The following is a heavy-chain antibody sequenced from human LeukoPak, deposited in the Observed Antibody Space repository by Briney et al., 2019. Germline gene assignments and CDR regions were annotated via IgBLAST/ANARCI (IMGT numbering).Heavy chain of an antibody. Sequence: ETLSLTCAVYGGSFSGYYWSWIRQPPGKGLEWVSSISSSSSYIYYADSVKGRFTISRDNAKNSLYLQMNSLRAEDTAVYYCAREYYYDGSGYLWGQGTLVTVSS. V-gene: IGHV3-21*01. D-gene: IGHD3-22*01. CDR2: ISSSSSYI. CDR1: GGSFSGYY. J-gene: IGHJ4*02. CDR3: AREYYYDGSGYL.